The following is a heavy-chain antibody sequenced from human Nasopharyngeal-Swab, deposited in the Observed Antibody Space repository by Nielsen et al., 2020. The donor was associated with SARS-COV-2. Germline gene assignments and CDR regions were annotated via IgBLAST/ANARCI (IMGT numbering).Heavy chain of an antibody. CDR1: GVSITSQS. CDR2: ISHNSGT. Sequence: SETLSLTCTVSGVSITSQSWSWTRQPPGKGLEWIGYISHNSGTSYNPSLKSRVTMFMDTSKNQFSLRLRSVTAADTAVYYCAKEGATGWFDPWGQGTLVTVSS. J-gene: IGHJ5*02. CDR3: AKEGATGWFDP. V-gene: IGHV4-59*11.